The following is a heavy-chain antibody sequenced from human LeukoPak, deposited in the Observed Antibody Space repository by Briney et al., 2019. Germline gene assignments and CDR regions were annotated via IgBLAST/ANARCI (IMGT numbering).Heavy chain of an antibody. CDR2: VNPNSGGT. V-gene: IGHV1-2*02. J-gene: IGHJ3*02. Sequence: ASVTVSCTASGYTFTAYYMHWVRQAPGQGLEWMGWVNPNSGGTNYAQKFRGRVTMTRDTSITTAYMELSSLRSDDTAVYYCASGREYYGSGSHDDAFDIWGQGTMVTVSS. CDR1: GYTFTAYY. CDR3: ASGREYYGSGSHDDAFDI. D-gene: IGHD3-10*01.